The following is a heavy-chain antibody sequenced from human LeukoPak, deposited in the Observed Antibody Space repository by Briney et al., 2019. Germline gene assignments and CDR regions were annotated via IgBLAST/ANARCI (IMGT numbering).Heavy chain of an antibody. D-gene: IGHD6-13*01. CDR1: GFTFSSYG. Sequence: GGSLRLSCAASGFTFSSYGMHWVRQAPGKGLEWVAVIWYDGSNKYYADSVKGRFTISRDNSKNTLYLQMNSLRAEDTAVYYCARDLAAAGTENYWGQGTLVTVSS. J-gene: IGHJ4*02. CDR2: IWYDGSNK. CDR3: ARDLAAAGTENY. V-gene: IGHV3-33*01.